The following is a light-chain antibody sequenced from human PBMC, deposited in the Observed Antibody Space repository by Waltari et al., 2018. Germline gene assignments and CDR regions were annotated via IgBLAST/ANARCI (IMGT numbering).Light chain of an antibody. CDR1: QSLLHSNGYNY. Sequence: DIVKTQSPLSLPVTPGEPASISCRSSQSLLHSNGYNYLDWYLQKPGQSPQLLIYLGSNRASGVPDRFSGSGSGTDFTLKISRVEAEDVGVYYCMQALQTPQITFGPGTKVDIK. CDR3: MQALQTPQIT. CDR2: LGS. J-gene: IGKJ3*01. V-gene: IGKV2-28*01.